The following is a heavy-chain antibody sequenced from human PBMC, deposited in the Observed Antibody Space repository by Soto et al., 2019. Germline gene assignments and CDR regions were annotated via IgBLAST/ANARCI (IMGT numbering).Heavy chain of an antibody. CDR1: GYTFTSNY. J-gene: IGHJ5*02. Sequence: GASVKVSCKASGYTFTSNYFHWVRLAPGQGLEWMGIINPGGGGTAYAQRFQGRLTMTRDTSTSTVYFELNSLTSDDTAVYYCARAGYSSSWLFDPWGQGTLVTVSS. V-gene: IGHV1-46*01. CDR3: ARAGYSSSWLFDP. D-gene: IGHD6-13*01. CDR2: INPGGGGT.